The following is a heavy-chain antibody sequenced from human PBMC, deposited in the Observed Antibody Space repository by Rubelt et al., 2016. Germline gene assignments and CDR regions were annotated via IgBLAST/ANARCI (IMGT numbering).Heavy chain of an antibody. Sequence: EVQLVQSGAEVKKPGESLKISCKGSGYRFTNYWIGWVRQMPGKGLEWMGIIHPGDSATRYSPSFHGKFTISADKSINTAYLQWSSLKAPDTAIYYCSRLMGYSTIDYWGQGTLVTVSS. CDR2: IHPGDSAT. CDR3: SRLMGYSTIDY. J-gene: IGHJ4*02. D-gene: IGHD5-12*01. CDR1: GYRFTNYW. V-gene: IGHV5-51*01.